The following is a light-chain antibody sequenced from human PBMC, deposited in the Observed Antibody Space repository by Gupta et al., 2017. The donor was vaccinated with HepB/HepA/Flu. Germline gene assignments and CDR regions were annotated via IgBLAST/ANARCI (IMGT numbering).Light chain of an antibody. J-gene: IGLJ1*01. Sequence: SYELTQPPSVSVSPGQTASITCSGDKLGDNYACWYQQKPGQSPVLVIYQDSKRPSGSPERFSGSNSGNTATLTISGTQAMDEADYYCQAWDSSTGVFGTGTKVTVL. V-gene: IGLV3-1*01. CDR1: KLGDNY. CDR3: QAWDSSTGV. CDR2: QDS.